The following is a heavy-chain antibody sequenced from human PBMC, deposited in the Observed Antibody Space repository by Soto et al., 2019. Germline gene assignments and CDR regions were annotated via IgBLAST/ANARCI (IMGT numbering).Heavy chain of an antibody. Sequence: QVQLQESGPGLVKPSQTLSLTCTVSGGSVSSADYYWSWIRQHPGKGLEWIGYINYSGSTYYNPSLKSRVTISVDTSKNQFSLNLSSVTAADTAVYYCARDTSGKGYYYHGMDVWGQGITVTVSS. CDR2: INYSGST. CDR1: GGSVSSADYY. D-gene: IGHD1-1*01. J-gene: IGHJ6*02. V-gene: IGHV4-31*03. CDR3: ARDTSGKGYYYHGMDV.